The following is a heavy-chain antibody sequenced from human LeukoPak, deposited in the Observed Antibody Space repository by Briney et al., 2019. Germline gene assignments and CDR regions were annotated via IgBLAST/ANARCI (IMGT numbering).Heavy chain of an antibody. CDR1: GGSFSGYY. J-gene: IGHJ4*02. D-gene: IGHD2-21*01. CDR2: INHSRST. V-gene: IGHV4-34*01. CDR3: ANWANCGGDCYKDY. Sequence: SETLSLTCAVYGGSFSGYYWSWIRQPPGKGLEWIGEINHSRSTNYNPSLKSRVTISVDTSKNQFSLKLSSVTAADTAVYYCANWANCGGDCYKDYWGQGTLVTISS.